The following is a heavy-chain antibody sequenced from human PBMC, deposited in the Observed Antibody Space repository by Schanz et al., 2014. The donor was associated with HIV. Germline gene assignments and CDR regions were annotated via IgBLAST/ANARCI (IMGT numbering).Heavy chain of an antibody. CDR3: AKVGRIYSTTWIDY. CDR1: GFIFANHV. Sequence: QVHLVESGGGVVQSGTSLRLSCTASGFIFANHVMHWVRQAPGKGLEWVAVISYDGSNEYYGDSVKGRFTISRDNSKNTLYLQMNSLRREDTAVYYCAKVGRIYSTTWIDYWGQGTLVTVSS. D-gene: IGHD2-2*01. J-gene: IGHJ4*02. CDR2: ISYDGSNE. V-gene: IGHV3-30*18.